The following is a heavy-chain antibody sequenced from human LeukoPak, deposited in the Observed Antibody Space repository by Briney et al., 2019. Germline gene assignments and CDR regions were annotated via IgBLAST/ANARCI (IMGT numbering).Heavy chain of an antibody. D-gene: IGHD2-15*01. V-gene: IGHV4-39*07. CDR3: ARDQYCSGGSCFNWFDP. CDR1: GGSISSSSYY. J-gene: IGHJ5*02. CDR2: IYYSGST. Sequence: PSETLSLTCTVSGGSISSSSYYWGWIRQPPGKGLEWIGSIYYSGSTYYNPSLKSRVTISVDTSKNQFSLKLSSVTAADTAVYYCARDQYCSGGSCFNWFDPWGQGTLVTVSS.